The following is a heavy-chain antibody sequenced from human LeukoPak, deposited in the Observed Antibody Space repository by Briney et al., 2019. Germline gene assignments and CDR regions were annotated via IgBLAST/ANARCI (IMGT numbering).Heavy chain of an antibody. V-gene: IGHV3-30*02. Sequence: GGSLRLSCAASGFTFSSYGMHWVREAPGKGLEWVAFIRYDGSNKYYADSVKGRFTISRDNSKNTLYLQMNSLRAEDTAVYYCAKNSCSSTSCYFLDYWGQGTLVTVSS. D-gene: IGHD2-2*01. CDR2: IRYDGSNK. CDR3: AKNSCSSTSCYFLDY. J-gene: IGHJ4*02. CDR1: GFTFSSYG.